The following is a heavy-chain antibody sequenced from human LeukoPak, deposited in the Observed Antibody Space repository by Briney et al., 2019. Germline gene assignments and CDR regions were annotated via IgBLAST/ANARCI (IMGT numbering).Heavy chain of an antibody. V-gene: IGHV3-48*03. CDR2: ISGSGRTI. CDR1: GFTFSSYE. Sequence: GGSLRLSCAASGFTFSSYEMIWVRQAPGKGLECVSYISGSGRTIYYADSVKGRFAISRDNAKNSLYLQMYSLRAGDTAAYYCASPQTSGYAFGYWGQGTLVTVSS. J-gene: IGHJ4*02. CDR3: ASPQTSGYAFGY. D-gene: IGHD5-12*01.